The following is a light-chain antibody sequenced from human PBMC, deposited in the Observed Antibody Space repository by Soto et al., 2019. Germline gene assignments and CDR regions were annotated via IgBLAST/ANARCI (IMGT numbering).Light chain of an antibody. Sequence: DIQMTQSPSSLSASVGDRVTITCRASQTINTYLNWYQQKPGKAPHLLIYATSTLQSGVPSRFSGSGSGTDFTLTISSLQHEDFATYYCQRSYSTPAFGPGTKVDIK. CDR2: ATS. CDR3: QRSYSTPA. J-gene: IGKJ3*01. CDR1: QTINTY. V-gene: IGKV1-39*01.